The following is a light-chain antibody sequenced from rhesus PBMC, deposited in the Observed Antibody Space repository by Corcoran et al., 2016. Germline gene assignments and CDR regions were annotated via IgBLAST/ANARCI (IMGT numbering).Light chain of an antibody. J-gene: IGKJ3*01. CDR3: QQYSRRPFT. V-gene: IGKV1-22*01. CDR2: RAS. Sequence: DIPMTQSPSSLSASVGDTVTITCRARQGIRSLLAGYQQNPGNAPKLLIYRASSLQSGVPSRFSGSGSGTDFTLTISSLQSEDFATYYCQQYSRRPFTFGPGTKLDIK. CDR1: QGIRSL.